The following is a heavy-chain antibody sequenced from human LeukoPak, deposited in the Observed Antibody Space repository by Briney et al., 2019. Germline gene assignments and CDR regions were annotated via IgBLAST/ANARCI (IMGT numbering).Heavy chain of an antibody. CDR2: ISSNGGST. V-gene: IGHV3-64*04. Sequence: GGSLRLSCSASGFTFSSYAMHWVRQAPGKGLEYVSAISSNGGSTYYADSVKGPFTISRDNSKNTLYLQMNSLRAEDTAVYYCAKGIAAAGTGGVWFDPWGQGTLVTVSS. D-gene: IGHD6-13*01. CDR1: GFTFSSYA. J-gene: IGHJ5*02. CDR3: AKGIAAAGTGGVWFDP.